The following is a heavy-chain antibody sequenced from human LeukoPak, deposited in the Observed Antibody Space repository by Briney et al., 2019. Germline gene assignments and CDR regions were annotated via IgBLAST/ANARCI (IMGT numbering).Heavy chain of an antibody. CDR3: ARDETYYDILTGYYLYYFDY. CDR1: GGSFSGYY. CDR2: INHSGST. J-gene: IGHJ4*02. V-gene: IGHV4-34*01. Sequence: SETLSLTCAVYGGSFSGYYWSWIRQPPGKGLEWIGEINHSGSTNYNPSLKSRVTISVDTSKNQFSLKLSSVTAADTAVYYCARDETYYDILTGYYLYYFDYWGQGTLVTVSS. D-gene: IGHD3-9*01.